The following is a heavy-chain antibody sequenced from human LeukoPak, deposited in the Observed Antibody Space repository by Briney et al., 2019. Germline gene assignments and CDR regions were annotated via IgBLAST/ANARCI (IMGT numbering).Heavy chain of an antibody. J-gene: IGHJ4*02. V-gene: IGHV4-39*01. Sequence: ETLSLTCTVSCDSIYTSNYYWGWIRQPPGKGLEWIGSIYYSGSTYYNSSLKSRVTISVDTSKNQFSLKLSSLTAADTAVYYCPRAAYCGGDCYLFDYWGQGTLVTVFS. CDR3: PRAAYCGGDCYLFDY. D-gene: IGHD2-21*02. CDR1: CDSIYTSNYY. CDR2: IYYSGST.